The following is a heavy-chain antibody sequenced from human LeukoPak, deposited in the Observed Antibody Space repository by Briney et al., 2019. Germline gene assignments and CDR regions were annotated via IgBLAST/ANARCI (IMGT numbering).Heavy chain of an antibody. CDR3: ARDGDTSVQQSLDY. J-gene: IGHJ4*02. CDR2: ISSGSTYI. D-gene: IGHD5/OR15-5a*01. CDR1: GFTFSSYS. Sequence: GGSLRLSCAASGFTFSSYSMNWVRQAPGKGLEWVSSISSGSTYIYYADSVKGRFTISRDNAKNSLYLQMNSLRAEDSAVYYCARDGDTSVQQSLDYWGQGTLVTVFS. V-gene: IGHV3-21*01.